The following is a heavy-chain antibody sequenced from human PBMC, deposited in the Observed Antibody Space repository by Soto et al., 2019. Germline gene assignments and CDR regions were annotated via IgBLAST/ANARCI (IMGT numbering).Heavy chain of an antibody. D-gene: IGHD3-22*01. Sequence: QMQLVQSGAEVKKTGSSVKVSCKASGYTFTYRYLHWVRQAPGQALEWMGWITPFNGNTNYAQKFQDRVTITREKFMSNALMELSRLRSEETSIYLFGILVVITTNDDAFDIWGQGTMVTVSS. CDR1: GYTFTYRY. CDR3: GILVVITTNDDAFDI. J-gene: IGHJ3*02. CDR2: ITPFNGNT. V-gene: IGHV1-45*02.